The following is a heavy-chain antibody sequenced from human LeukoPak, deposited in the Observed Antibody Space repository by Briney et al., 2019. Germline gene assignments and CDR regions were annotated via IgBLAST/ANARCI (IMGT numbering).Heavy chain of an antibody. CDR1: GFTFSSYG. V-gene: IGHV3-30*18. J-gene: IGHJ4*02. CDR3: AKDLEDGKGIAAAGIFDY. CDR2: ISYDGSNK. Sequence: PGGSLRLSCAASGFTFSSYGMHWVRQAPGKGLEWVAVISYDGSNKYYADSVKGRFTISRDNSKNTLYLQMNSLRAEDTAVYYCAKDLEDGKGIAAAGIFDYWGQGTLVTVSS. D-gene: IGHD6-13*01.